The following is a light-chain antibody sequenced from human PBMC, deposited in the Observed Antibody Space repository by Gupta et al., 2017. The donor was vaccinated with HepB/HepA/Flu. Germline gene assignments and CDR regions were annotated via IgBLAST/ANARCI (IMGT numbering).Light chain of an antibody. CDR2: AAS. CDR3: QQSYSTNL. CDR1: QSISSY. Sequence: DIQMTQSPSSLSASVGDRVTITCRASQSISSYLNWYQQKPGKAPKLLIYAASSWQSGVPSRFSGSGSGTDFTLTISRRQPEDFATYYWQQSYSTNLFGGGTKVEIK. V-gene: IGKV1-39*01. J-gene: IGKJ4*01.